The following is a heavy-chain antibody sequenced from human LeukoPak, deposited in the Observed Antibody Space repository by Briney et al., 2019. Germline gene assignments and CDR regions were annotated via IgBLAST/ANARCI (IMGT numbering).Heavy chain of an antibody. D-gene: IGHD1-26*01. Sequence: PGGSLRLSCVASRFIFSMFSMNWVRQAPGKGLEWLSHISGSSSTIHYEDSVKGRFTISRDNAKNSLYPQMNSLRDEDTAVYYCARDLSGTYPFDLWGQGTPVTVSS. J-gene: IGHJ4*02. CDR2: ISGSSSTI. CDR1: RFIFSMFS. V-gene: IGHV3-48*02. CDR3: ARDLSGTYPFDL.